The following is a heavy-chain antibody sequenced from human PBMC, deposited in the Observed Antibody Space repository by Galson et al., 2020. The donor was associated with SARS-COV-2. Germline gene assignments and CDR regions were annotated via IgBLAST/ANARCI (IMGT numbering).Heavy chain of an antibody. Sequence: ASVKVSCKASGYTFSTYGISWVRQAPGQGLEWMGWISAYNGNTNYAQKLQGRVTMTTDTSTSTAYMELRSLRSDDTAVYYCARVSIVVVVAATLDYWGQGTLVTVS. V-gene: IGHV1-18*01. CDR1: GYTFSTYG. CDR3: ARVSIVVVVAATLDY. D-gene: IGHD2-15*01. CDR2: ISAYNGNT. J-gene: IGHJ4*02.